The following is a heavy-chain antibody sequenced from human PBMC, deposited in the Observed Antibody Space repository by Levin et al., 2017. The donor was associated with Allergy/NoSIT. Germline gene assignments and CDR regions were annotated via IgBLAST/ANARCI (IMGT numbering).Heavy chain of an antibody. D-gene: IGHD1-26*01. J-gene: IGHJ4*02. V-gene: IGHV3-48*02. CDR3: ARDLEPGWGAVMYYFDY. Sequence: GGSLRLSCAASGFTFSSYSMNWVRQAPGKGLEWVSYISSSSSTIYYADSVKGRFTISRDNAKNSLYLQMNSLRDEDTAVYYCARDLEPGWGAVMYYFDYWGQGTLVTVSS. CDR2: ISSSSSTI. CDR1: GFTFSSYS.